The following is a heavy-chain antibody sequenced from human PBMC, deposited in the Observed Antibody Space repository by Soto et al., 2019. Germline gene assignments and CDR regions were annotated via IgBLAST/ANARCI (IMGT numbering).Heavy chain of an antibody. V-gene: IGHV1-2*02. J-gene: IGHJ4*02. D-gene: IGHD3-16*01. CDR3: ARVGYYDYVWGSYGVAH. Sequence: QVQLVQSGAEVKMPGASVKVSCKASGYIFAGYYMAWVRQAPGQGLEWMGWINANRGATDYPPQLQERLTMTRDMSITTAYMDLTRLTSDDTAVYYCARVGYYDYVWGSYGVAHWGQGTLITVSS. CDR2: INANRGAT. CDR1: GYIFAGYY.